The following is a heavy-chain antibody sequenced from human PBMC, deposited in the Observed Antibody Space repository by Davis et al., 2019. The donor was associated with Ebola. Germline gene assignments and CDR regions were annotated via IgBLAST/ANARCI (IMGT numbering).Heavy chain of an antibody. J-gene: IGHJ4*02. CDR3: AKDLGTLAVAGLDY. CDR1: GFTFGSYA. Sequence: PGGSLRLSCAASGFTFGSYAMHWVRQAPGKGLEWVAVISYDGNEKYHADSVKGRFTISRDNSKNTLYLQMNSLRAEDTAVYYCAKDLGTLAVAGLDYWGQGTLVTVSS. V-gene: IGHV3-30-3*01. D-gene: IGHD6-19*01. CDR2: ISYDGNEK.